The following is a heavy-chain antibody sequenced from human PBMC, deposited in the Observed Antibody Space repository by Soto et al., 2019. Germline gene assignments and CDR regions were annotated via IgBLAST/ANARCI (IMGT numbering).Heavy chain of an antibody. Sequence: SETLSLTCTVSGGSISSYYWSWIRQPPGKGLEWIGYIYYSGSTNYNPSLKSRVTISVDTSKNQFSLELISVTAAVTALYYCARDHQSGNSCSFDYWGQGILVTVSS. J-gene: IGHJ4*02. CDR1: GGSISSYY. D-gene: IGHD5-18*01. CDR2: IYYSGST. V-gene: IGHV4-59*12. CDR3: ARDHQSGNSCSFDY.